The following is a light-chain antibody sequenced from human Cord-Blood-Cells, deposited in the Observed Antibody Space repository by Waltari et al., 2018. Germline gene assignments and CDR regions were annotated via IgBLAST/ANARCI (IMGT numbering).Light chain of an antibody. CDR1: QSVSSSY. CDR3: QQDYNF. J-gene: IGKJ4*01. V-gene: IGKV3D-7*01. CDR2: GAS. Sequence: EIVMTQSPATLSLSPGERATLSCRASQSVSSSYLSWYQQKPGQAPRLLIYGASTSATDIPARFSGSGSGTDFTLTISSLQPEDFAVYYCQQDYNFFGGGTKVEIK.